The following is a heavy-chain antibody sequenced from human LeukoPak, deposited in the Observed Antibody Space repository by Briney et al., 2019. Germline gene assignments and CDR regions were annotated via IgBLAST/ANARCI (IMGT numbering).Heavy chain of an antibody. CDR3: ARDAPAGALDY. Sequence: GGSLRLSCAVSGFTFSSYSMNWVRQALGKGLEWVSYISSSSSTIYYADSVKGRFTISRDNAKNSLYLQMNSLRAEDTAVYYCARDAPAGALDYWGQGTLVTVSS. J-gene: IGHJ4*02. D-gene: IGHD1-26*01. V-gene: IGHV3-48*01. CDR1: GFTFSSYS. CDR2: ISSSSSTI.